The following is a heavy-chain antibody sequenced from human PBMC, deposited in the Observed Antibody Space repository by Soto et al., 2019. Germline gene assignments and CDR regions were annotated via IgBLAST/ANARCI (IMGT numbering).Heavy chain of an antibody. CDR1: GFTFSNYA. Sequence: QVQLAESGGGVVQPGGSLRLSCSPSGFTFSNYAIHWVRQAPGKGLEWVAVVSNDGNTKYYSDSVKGRFTISRDNSKSTLXLQMNSLRADDTAVYYCARALPGTRLDYWGQGTLVTVSS. CDR2: VSNDGNTK. D-gene: IGHD1-7*01. V-gene: IGHV3-30-3*01. J-gene: IGHJ4*02. CDR3: ARALPGTRLDY.